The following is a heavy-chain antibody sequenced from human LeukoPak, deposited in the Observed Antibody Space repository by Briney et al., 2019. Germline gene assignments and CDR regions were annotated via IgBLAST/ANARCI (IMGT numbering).Heavy chain of an antibody. CDR3: ARGRGIAAAESFDY. J-gene: IGHJ4*02. CDR1: GYTFTSYD. CDR2: IIPIFGTA. Sequence: SVGVSCKASGYTFTSYDINWVRQATGQGLEWMGGIIPIFGTANYAQKFQGRVTITADESTSTAYMELSSLRSEDTAVYYCARGRGIAAAESFDYWGQGTLVTVSS. D-gene: IGHD6-13*01. V-gene: IGHV1-69*13.